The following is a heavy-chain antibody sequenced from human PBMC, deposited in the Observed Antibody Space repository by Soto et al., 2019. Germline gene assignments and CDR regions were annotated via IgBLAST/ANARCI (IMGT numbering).Heavy chain of an antibody. J-gene: IGHJ4*02. Sequence: PGGSLRLSCAASGFTFSSYGMHWVRQAPGKWLEWVAVISYDGSNKYYADSVKGRFTISRDNSKNTLYLQMNSLRAEDTAVHYCARGSMIVGTRYFDYWRQGTLGTFSS. CDR1: GFTFSSYG. D-gene: IGHD3-22*01. CDR3: ARGSMIVGTRYFDY. CDR2: ISYDGSNK. V-gene: IGHV3-30*03.